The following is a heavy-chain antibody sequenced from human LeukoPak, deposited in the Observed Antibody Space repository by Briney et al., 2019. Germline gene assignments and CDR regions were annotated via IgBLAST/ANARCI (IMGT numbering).Heavy chain of an antibody. Sequence: PGGSLRLSCVASGFTVSNNHMNWVRQAPGKGLEWVSIIYSGDSTYYADSVKGRFTISRDNSKSTLYLQMNSLRAEDTAVYYCARGVNYFDYWGQGTLLTVSS. J-gene: IGHJ4*02. CDR1: GFTVSNNH. CDR3: ARGVNYFDY. CDR2: IYSGDST. D-gene: IGHD2-8*01. V-gene: IGHV3-53*01.